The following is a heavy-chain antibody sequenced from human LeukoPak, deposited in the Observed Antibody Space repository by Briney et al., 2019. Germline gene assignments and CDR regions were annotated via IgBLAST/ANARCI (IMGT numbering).Heavy chain of an antibody. V-gene: IGHV4-61*02. CDR3: ARSGIGVVIDSTNWFDP. J-gene: IGHJ5*02. Sequence: SETLSLTCTVSGGSISSGSYYWSWIRQPAGKGLEWIGRIYTSGSTNYNPSLKSRVTISVDTSKNQFSLKLSSVTAADTAVYYCARSGIGVVIDSTNWFDPWGQGTLVTVSS. D-gene: IGHD3-3*01. CDR2: IYTSGST. CDR1: GGSISSGSYY.